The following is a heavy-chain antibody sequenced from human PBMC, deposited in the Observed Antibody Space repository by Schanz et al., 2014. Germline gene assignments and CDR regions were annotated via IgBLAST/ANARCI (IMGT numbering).Heavy chain of an antibody. CDR3: AKHVRSLTGNDY. V-gene: IGHV3-11*05. D-gene: IGHD3-9*01. CDR2: ISSSGSYT. Sequence: VQLVESGGGLVQPGGSLRLSCIGSGFTFRSYALGWVRQAPGKGLEWVSYISSSGSYTNYADSVKGRFTTSRDNGKKSMYLQMNSLRSDDTAVYYCAKHVRSLTGNDYWGQGTLVTVSS. J-gene: IGHJ4*02. CDR1: GFTFRSYA.